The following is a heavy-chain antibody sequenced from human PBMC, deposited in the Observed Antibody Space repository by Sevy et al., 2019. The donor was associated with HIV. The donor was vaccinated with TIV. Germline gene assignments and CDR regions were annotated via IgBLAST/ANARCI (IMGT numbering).Heavy chain of an antibody. J-gene: IGHJ4*02. CDR2: ISYDGVKT. CDR1: GFTFSTYG. V-gene: IGHV3-30*03. Sequence: GGSLRLSCSASGFTFSTYGMHWVRQAPGKGLEWVAVISYDGVKTYYTDSMKGRFTISRDNSKNTLYLQMNSLRVEDTAIYYSAIDGGWYNYAPSDDWGLGTLVTVSS. CDR3: AIDGGWYNYAPSDD. D-gene: IGHD1-1*01.